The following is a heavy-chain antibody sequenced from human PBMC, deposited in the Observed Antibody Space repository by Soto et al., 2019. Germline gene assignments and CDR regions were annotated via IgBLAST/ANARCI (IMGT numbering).Heavy chain of an antibody. Sequence: ASVKVSCKASGYTFTNYGVHWVRQAPGQRLEWMGWINPGSGYTKYSQKVQGRVTITRDTSASTAYMELSSLRSEDTAVYYCSIRVAGLTFFYYYGQDVWGQGTTVTVSS. V-gene: IGHV1-3*01. CDR2: INPGSGYT. CDR3: SIRVAGLTFFYYYGQDV. CDR1: GYTFTNYG. D-gene: IGHD3-3*02. J-gene: IGHJ6*02.